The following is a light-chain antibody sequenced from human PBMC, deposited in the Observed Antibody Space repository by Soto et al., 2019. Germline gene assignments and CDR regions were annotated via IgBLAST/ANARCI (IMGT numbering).Light chain of an antibody. V-gene: IGKV3D-15*01. J-gene: IGKJ5*01. CDR1: QSVSSH. Sequence: EIVITQSPATLSLSPGERATLSCRASQSVSSHLAWYQQKPGQAPRLLIYGASTRATGIPDRFSGSGSGTDGTLTITPLEQEDGAVYFGQQSETSTITFGQGTRLEIK. CDR3: QQSETSTIT. CDR2: GAS.